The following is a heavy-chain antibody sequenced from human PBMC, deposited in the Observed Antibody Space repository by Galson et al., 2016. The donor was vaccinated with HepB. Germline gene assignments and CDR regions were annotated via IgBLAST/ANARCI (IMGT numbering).Heavy chain of an antibody. CDR2: INRDGSST. J-gene: IGHJ6*02. CDR1: GLNISSYW. D-gene: IGHD3-3*01. Sequence: LRLSCAASGLNISSYWLRWVRQAPGKGLVWVSRINRDGSSTGYADSVKGRFAISRDNAKNTLYLQMNSLRAEDSAVYYCASPRGSDFWSNYPYYYYAMDVWGLGTTVTASS. CDR3: ASPRGSDFWSNYPYYYYAMDV. V-gene: IGHV3-74*01.